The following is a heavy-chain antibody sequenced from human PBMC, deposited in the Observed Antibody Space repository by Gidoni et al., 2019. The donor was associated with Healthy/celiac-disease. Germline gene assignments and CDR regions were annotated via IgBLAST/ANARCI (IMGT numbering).Heavy chain of an antibody. CDR3: ARVQDIVVVPAAYLGAFDI. CDR1: GCTFSSYA. V-gene: IGHV3-30-3*01. CDR2: ISYDGSNK. D-gene: IGHD2-2*01. Sequence: QVQLVESGGGVVQPGRSLRLSCAASGCTFSSYAMHWVRQAPGKGLEWVAVISYDGSNKYYAASVKGRFTISRDNSKNTLYLQMNSLRAEDTAVYYCARVQDIVVVPAAYLGAFDIWGQGTMVTVSS. J-gene: IGHJ3*02.